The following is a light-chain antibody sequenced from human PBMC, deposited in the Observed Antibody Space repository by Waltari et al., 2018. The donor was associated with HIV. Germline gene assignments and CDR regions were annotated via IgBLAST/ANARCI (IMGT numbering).Light chain of an antibody. CDR2: DAS. J-gene: IGKJ4*01. CDR1: ENISNY. V-gene: IGKV3-11*01. CDR3: QQRRDWPLT. Sequence: EIVLTQSPATLSLSPRERATLSCTASENISNYLGWYQQRPGQAPRLLIHDASNRAPGVPDRFTGSGSEKYFTLTISSLEAEDFAVYFCQQRRDWPLTFGGGTKVEIK.